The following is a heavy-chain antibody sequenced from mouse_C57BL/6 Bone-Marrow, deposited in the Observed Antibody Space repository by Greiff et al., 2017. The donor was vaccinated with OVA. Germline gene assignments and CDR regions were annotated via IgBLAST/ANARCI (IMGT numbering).Heavy chain of an antibody. V-gene: IGHV1-81*01. CDR3: AISPTGTNWYFDV. Sequence: QVQLQQSGAELARPGASVKLSCKASGYTFTSYGISWVKQRPGQGLEWIGEIYPRSGNTYYNEKFKGKATLTADKSSSTAYMELRSLTSEDSAVYFCAISPTGTNWYFDVWGTGTTVTVSS. CDR2: IYPRSGNT. J-gene: IGHJ1*03. D-gene: IGHD4-1*02. CDR1: GYTFTSYG.